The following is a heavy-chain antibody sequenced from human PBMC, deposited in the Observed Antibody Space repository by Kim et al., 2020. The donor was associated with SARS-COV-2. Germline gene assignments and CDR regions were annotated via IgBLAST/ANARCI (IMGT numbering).Heavy chain of an antibody. V-gene: IGHV3-21*01. D-gene: IGHD3-22*01. CDR2: ISSSSSYI. CDR1: GFTFSSYS. CDR3: ASLYYDSSGYNNDAFDI. Sequence: GGSLRLSCAASGFTFSSYSMNWVRQAPGKGLEWVSSISSSSSYIYYADSVKGRFTISRDNAKNSLYLQMNSLRAEDTAVYYCASLYYDSSGYNNDAFDIWGQGTMVTVSS. J-gene: IGHJ3*02.